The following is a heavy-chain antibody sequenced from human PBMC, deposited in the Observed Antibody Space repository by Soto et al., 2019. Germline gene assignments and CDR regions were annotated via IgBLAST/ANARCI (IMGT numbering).Heavy chain of an antibody. J-gene: IGHJ4*02. CDR3: AKDENPDGVLRYFDWSPNPYYFDY. Sequence: EVQLLESGGGLVQPGGSLRLSCAASGFTFSSYAMSWVRQAPGKGLEWVSAISGSGGSTYYADSVKGRFTISRDNCKNTLYLEMNSLRGEDTAVYYCAKDENPDGVLRYFDWSPNPYYFDYWGQGTLVTVSS. V-gene: IGHV3-23*01. D-gene: IGHD3-9*01. CDR2: ISGSGGST. CDR1: GFTFSSYA.